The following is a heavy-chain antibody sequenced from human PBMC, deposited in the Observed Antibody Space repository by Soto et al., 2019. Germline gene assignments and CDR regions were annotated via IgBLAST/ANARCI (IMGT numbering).Heavy chain of an antibody. V-gene: IGHV4-59*01. CDR3: ARGIAAADPAQFDY. D-gene: IGHD6-13*01. CDR1: GGSISSYY. CDR2: IYYSGST. Sequence: PSETLSLTCTVSGGSISSYYWSWIRQPPGKGLEWIGYIYYSGSTNYNPSLKSRVTISVDTSKNQFSLKLSSVTASDTAVYYCARGIAAADPAQFDYWGQGTLVTVS. J-gene: IGHJ4*02.